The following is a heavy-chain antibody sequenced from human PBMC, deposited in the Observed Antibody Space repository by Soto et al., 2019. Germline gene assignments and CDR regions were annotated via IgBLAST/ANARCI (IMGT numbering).Heavy chain of an antibody. CDR2: IYHSGST. V-gene: IGHV4-30-2*01. CDR3: ARLLTVEGWYWFDP. J-gene: IGHJ5*02. Sequence: SETPSLTCAVSGGSISSGGYSWSWIRQPPGKGLEWIGYIYHSGSTYYNPSLKSRVTISVDRSKNQFSLKLSSVTAADTAVYYCARLLTVEGWYWFDPWGQGTLCTVSA. CDR1: GGSISSGGYS. D-gene: IGHD2-15*01.